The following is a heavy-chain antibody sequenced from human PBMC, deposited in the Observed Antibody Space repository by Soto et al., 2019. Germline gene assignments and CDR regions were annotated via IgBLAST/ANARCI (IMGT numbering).Heavy chain of an antibody. Sequence: PSETLSLTCTVSGGSVSRSSYYWGWGRQPPGKGLELIGSVYYSGSTYYNPSLESRVTISVDMSKNQFSLKLMSLSAADTAVYYCGRLEGLATISYYFDYWGQGALVTVSS. CDR2: VYYSGST. CDR1: GGSVSRSSYY. V-gene: IGHV4-39*01. CDR3: GRLEGLATISYYFDY. D-gene: IGHD3-9*01. J-gene: IGHJ4*02.